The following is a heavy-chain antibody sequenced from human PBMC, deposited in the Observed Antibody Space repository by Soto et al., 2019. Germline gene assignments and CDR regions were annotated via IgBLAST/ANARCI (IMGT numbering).Heavy chain of an antibody. Sequence: GGSLRLSCAASGFTFSSYAMSWVRQAPGKGLEWVSAISGSGGSTYYADSVKGRFTISRDNSKNTLYLQMNSLRAEDTAVYYCAKAKDRLVHIGIDYWGQGTLVTVSS. CDR3: AKAKDRLVHIGIDY. CDR2: ISGSGGST. D-gene: IGHD6-19*01. J-gene: IGHJ4*02. V-gene: IGHV3-23*01. CDR1: GFTFSSYA.